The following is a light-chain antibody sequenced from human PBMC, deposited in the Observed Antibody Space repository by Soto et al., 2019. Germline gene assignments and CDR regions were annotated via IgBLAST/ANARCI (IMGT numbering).Light chain of an antibody. J-gene: IGKJ4*01. CDR3: QQYNSYPS. CDR1: QSISSW. Sequence: DIQMTQSPSTLSASVGDRVPVTCRASQSISSWLAWYQQKPGKAPKLLIYKASSLESGVPSRFSGSGSGTEFTLTISSPQPDDFATYYCQQYNSYPSFGGGTKVEIK. CDR2: KAS. V-gene: IGKV1-5*03.